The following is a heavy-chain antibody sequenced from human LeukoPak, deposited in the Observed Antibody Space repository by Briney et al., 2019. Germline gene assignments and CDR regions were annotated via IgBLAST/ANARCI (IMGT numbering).Heavy chain of an antibody. CDR2: IKQDGSEK. CDR1: GFTFSSYW. Sequence: PGGSLRLSCAASGFTFSSYWMSWVRQAPGKGLEWVANIKQDGSEKYYVDSVKGRFTISRDNAKNSLYLQMNSLRAEDTAVYYCARDFVLMVYAIYGMDVWGQGTTVTVSS. D-gene: IGHD2-8*01. V-gene: IGHV3-7*01. J-gene: IGHJ6*02. CDR3: ARDFVLMVYAIYGMDV.